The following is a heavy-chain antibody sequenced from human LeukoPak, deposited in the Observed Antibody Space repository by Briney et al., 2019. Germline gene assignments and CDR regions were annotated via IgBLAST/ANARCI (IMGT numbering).Heavy chain of an antibody. CDR1: GGTFSSYA. J-gene: IGHJ3*02. CDR3: AAGERDGYNHDAFDI. D-gene: IGHD5-24*01. CDR2: IIPIFGIA. V-gene: IGHV1-69*04. Sequence: GASVKVSCKASGGTFSSYAISWVRQAPGQGLEWMGRIIPIFGIANYAQKFQGRVTITADKSTSTAYMELSSLRSEDTAVYYCAAGERDGYNHDAFDIWGQGTIVTVSS.